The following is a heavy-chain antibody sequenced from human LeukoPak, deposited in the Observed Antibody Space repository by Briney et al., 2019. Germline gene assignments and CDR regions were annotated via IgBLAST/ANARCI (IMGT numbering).Heavy chain of an antibody. D-gene: IGHD1-1*01. J-gene: IGHJ4*02. V-gene: IGHV4-59*01. CDR3: TRGALEPPDY. CDR2: IYYSGIT. CDR1: GGSISSYY. Sequence: SETLSLTCTVSGGSISSYYWSWIRQPPGKGLEWIGYIYYSGITNYNPSLKSRVTISVDTSKNQFSLKLSSVTAADTAVYYCTRGALEPPDYWGQGTLVTVSS.